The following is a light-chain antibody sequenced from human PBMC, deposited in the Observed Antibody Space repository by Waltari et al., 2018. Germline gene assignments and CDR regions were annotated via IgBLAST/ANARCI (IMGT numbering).Light chain of an antibody. CDR2: EVT. V-gene: IGLV2-14*03. CDR1: RTDVGGYPY. J-gene: IGLJ3*02. Sequence: QSALTQPASVSGSPGQSITISCTGTRTDVGGYPYVSWYQQHPAKAPKLMLYEVTHRPSGVPDRFSGSKSGNTASLTISGLQADDEADYYCSSYTTRNTLVFGGGTKVTVL. CDR3: SSYTTRNTLV.